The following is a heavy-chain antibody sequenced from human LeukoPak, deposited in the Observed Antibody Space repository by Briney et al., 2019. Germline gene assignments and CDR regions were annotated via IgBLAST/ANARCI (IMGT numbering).Heavy chain of an antibody. J-gene: IGHJ4*02. D-gene: IGHD6-13*01. Sequence: GASVKVPCKASGGTFSSYAISWVRQAPGQGLAWMGRIIPILGIANYAQKFQGRVTITADKSTSTAYMELSSLRSEDTAVYYCARPAGGAAGNFDYWGQGTLVTVSS. CDR2: IIPILGIA. CDR3: ARPAGGAAGNFDY. CDR1: GGTFSSYA. V-gene: IGHV1-69*04.